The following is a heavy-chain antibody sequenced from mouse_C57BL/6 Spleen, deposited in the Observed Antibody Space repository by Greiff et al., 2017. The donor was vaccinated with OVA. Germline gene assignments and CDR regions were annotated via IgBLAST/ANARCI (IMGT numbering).Heavy chain of an antibody. J-gene: IGHJ2*01. D-gene: IGHD4-1*01. Sequence: DVKLVESGGGLVKPGGSLKLSCAASGFTFSDYGMHWVRQAPEKGLEWVAYISSGSSSIYYADTVKGRFTISRDNAKNTLFLQMTSLRSEDTAMCYCARDNWGSDYWGQGTTLTVSS. V-gene: IGHV5-17*01. CDR2: ISSGSSSI. CDR3: ARDNWGSDY. CDR1: GFTFSDYG.